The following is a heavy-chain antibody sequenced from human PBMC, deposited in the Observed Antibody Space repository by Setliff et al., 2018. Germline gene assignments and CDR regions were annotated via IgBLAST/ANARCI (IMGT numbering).Heavy chain of an antibody. Sequence: SETLSLTCTVSGGSNSSSSYYWGWIRQPPGKGLEWLGSVYFSGYTYYNPSLSGRVTISIDTSKNQFSLRLTSVTAADTAVYYCARVDFTMLQGVLGQWGRGTLVTVSS. CDR2: VYFSGYT. CDR1: GGSNSSSSYY. D-gene: IGHD3-10*01. J-gene: IGHJ1*01. V-gene: IGHV4-39*07. CDR3: ARVDFTMLQGVLGQ.